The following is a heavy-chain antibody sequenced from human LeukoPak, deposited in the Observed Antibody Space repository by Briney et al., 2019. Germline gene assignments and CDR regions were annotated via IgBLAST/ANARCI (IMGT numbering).Heavy chain of an antibody. D-gene: IGHD2-21*02. CDR2: IYYSGST. J-gene: IGHJ3*02. CDR1: GGSISSYY. Sequence: SETLSLTCTVSGGSISSYYWSWIRQPPGKGLEWIGHIYYSGSTNYNPSLKSRVTISVDTSKNQFSLKLSSVTAADTAVYYCARGVVVVTAIVPDAFDIWGQGTMVTVSS. CDR3: ARGVVVVTAIVPDAFDI. V-gene: IGHV4-59*01.